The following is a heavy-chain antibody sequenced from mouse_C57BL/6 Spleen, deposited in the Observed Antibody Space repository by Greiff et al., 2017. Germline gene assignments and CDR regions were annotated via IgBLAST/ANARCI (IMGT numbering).Heavy chain of an antibody. D-gene: IGHD1-1*01. CDR1: GFTFSSYT. V-gene: IGHV5-9*01. CDR3: ARHYYGSAMDY. CDR2: ISGGGGNT. Sequence: EVKVEESGGGLVKPGGSLKLSCAASGFTFSSYTMSWVRQTPEKRLEWVATISGGGGNTYYPDSVKGRFTISRDNAKNTLYLQMSSLRSEDTALYYCARHYYGSAMDYWGQGTSVTVSS. J-gene: IGHJ4*01.